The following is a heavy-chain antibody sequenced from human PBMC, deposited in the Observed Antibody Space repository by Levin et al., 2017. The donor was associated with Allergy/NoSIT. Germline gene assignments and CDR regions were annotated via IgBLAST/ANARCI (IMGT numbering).Heavy chain of an antibody. CDR3: ASRIVTTGGSETFEI. J-gene: IGHJ3*02. CDR1: GFIFSDHY. CDR2: IRNNANSYTT. D-gene: IGHD5-12*01. V-gene: IGHV3-72*01. Sequence: PGGSLRLSCAASGFIFSDHYMDWVRQAPGKGLEWVGRIRNNANSYTTEYAASVKGSFTISRDDSQCSLSLPMNSLKPEDTAVYFCASRIVTTGGSETFEIGGQGTMVTGSS.